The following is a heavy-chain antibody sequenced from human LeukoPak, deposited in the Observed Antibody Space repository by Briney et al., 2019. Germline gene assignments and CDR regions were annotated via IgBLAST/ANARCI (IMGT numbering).Heavy chain of an antibody. CDR2: IYHNGST. D-gene: IGHD6-13*01. CDR3: ARVEQQLGAYNWFDP. CDR1: GGSISSGGYS. V-gene: IGHV4-30-2*01. Sequence: SQTLSLTCAVSGGSISSGGYSWSWIRQPPGKGLEWIGYIYHNGSTYYNPSLKSRVTISVDRSKNQFSLKLSSVTAADTAVYYCARVEQQLGAYNWFDPWGQGTLVTVSS. J-gene: IGHJ5*02.